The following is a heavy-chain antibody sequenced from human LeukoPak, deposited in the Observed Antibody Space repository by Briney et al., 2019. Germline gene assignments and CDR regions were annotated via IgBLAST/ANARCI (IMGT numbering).Heavy chain of an antibody. J-gene: IGHJ5*02. V-gene: IGHV4-34*01. Sequence: SETLSLTCAVYGGSFSGYYWSWIRQPPGKGLEWIGEINHSGSTSYNPSLKSRVTISVDTSKNQFSLKLSSVTAADTAVYYCARGHPVRWLQSLNWFDPWGQGTLVTVSS. CDR2: INHSGST. D-gene: IGHD5-12*01. CDR1: GGSFSGYY. CDR3: ARGHPVRWLQSLNWFDP.